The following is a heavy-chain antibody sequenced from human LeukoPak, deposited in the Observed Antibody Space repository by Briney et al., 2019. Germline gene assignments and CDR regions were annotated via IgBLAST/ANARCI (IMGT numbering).Heavy chain of an antibody. CDR1: GYNFPIYW. Sequence: GESLRISCQGSGYNFPIYWIGWVRQMPGQGLEWMGIIYPDDSNTIYGPSFQDQVTISADKSISTAYLQWSSLKASDTAMYYCARRPSSWAIDYWGQGTLVTVSS. D-gene: IGHD6-13*01. CDR3: ARRPSSWAIDY. CDR2: IYPDDSNT. J-gene: IGHJ4*02. V-gene: IGHV5-51*01.